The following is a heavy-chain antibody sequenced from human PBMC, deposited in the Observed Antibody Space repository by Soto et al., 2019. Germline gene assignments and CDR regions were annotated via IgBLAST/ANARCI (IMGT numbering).Heavy chain of an antibody. D-gene: IGHD6-19*01. CDR3: ARDVGGVWQWLQV. CDR2: INAGNGNT. CDR1: GYTFTSYA. J-gene: IGHJ4*02. Sequence: ASVKVSCKASGYTFTSYAMHWVRQAPGQRLEWMGWINAGNGNTKYSQKLQGRVTMTRDTSASTAYMELRSLRSDDTAVYYCARDVGGVWQWLQVWGQGTLVTVSS. V-gene: IGHV1-3*01.